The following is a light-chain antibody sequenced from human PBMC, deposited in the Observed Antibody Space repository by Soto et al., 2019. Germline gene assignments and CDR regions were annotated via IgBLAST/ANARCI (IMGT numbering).Light chain of an antibody. CDR1: QSISSW. CDR2: DAS. J-gene: IGKJ1*01. CDR3: QQSYSGPWT. V-gene: IGKV1-5*01. Sequence: DIQMTQSPSTLSASVGDRVTITCRASQSISSWLAWYQQKPGKAPKLLIYDASSLESGVPSRFSGRGSGTEFTLTISSLQPDDFATYYCQQSYSGPWTFGQGTKVDIK.